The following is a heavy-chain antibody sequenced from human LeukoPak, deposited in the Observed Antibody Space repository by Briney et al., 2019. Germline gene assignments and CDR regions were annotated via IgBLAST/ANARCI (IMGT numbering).Heavy chain of an antibody. CDR1: GFTVSSNY. CDR2: IYSGGST. CDR3: ARDLAAAGPEDYYYGMDV. D-gene: IGHD6-13*01. J-gene: IGHJ6*02. Sequence: GGSLRLSCAASGFTVSSNYMSWVRQAPGKGLEWVSVIYSGGSTYYADSVKGRFTISRDNSKNTLYLQMNSLRAEDTAVYYCARDLAAAGPEDYYYGMDVWGQGTTVTVSS. V-gene: IGHV3-53*01.